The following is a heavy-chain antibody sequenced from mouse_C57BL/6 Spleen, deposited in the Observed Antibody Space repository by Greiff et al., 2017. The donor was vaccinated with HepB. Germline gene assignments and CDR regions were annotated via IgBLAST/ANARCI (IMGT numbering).Heavy chain of an antibody. Sequence: VQLQQSGAELVRPGTSVEVSCKASGYAFTNYLIEWVKQRPGQGLEWIGVINPGSGGTNYNEKFKGKATLTADKSSSTAYMQLSSLTSEDSAVYFCARGGFYLDYWGQGTTLTVSS. CDR2: INPGSGGT. V-gene: IGHV1-54*01. CDR3: ARGGFYLDY. J-gene: IGHJ2*01. CDR1: GYAFTNYL.